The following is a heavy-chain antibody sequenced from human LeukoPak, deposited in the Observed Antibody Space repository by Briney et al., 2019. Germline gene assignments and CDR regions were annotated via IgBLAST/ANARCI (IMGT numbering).Heavy chain of an antibody. CDR3: ARNMVRGVNGVDY. CDR1: GFTFSDYY. J-gene: IGHJ4*02. V-gene: IGHV3-11*03. Sequence: PGGSLRLSCAASGFTFSDYYVSWIRQAPGKGLEWVSYISSSSSYTNYANSVKGRFTISRDNAKNSLYLQMNSLRAEDTAVYYCARNMVRGVNGVDYWGQGTLVTVSS. CDR2: ISSSSSYT. D-gene: IGHD3-10*01.